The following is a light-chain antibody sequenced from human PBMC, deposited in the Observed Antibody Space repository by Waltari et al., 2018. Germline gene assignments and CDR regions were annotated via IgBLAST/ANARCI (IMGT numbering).Light chain of an antibody. CDR1: SSNIGSNT. CDR2: SHS. Sequence: QSVLTQPPSASGTPGQRVTISCSGSSSNIGSNTVNWYQQFPGMAPKLLIYSHSNRPSGVPDRFSGSRSGTSASLAISGLQSEDEAEYYCAAWDDGLDGPVFGGGTKLTVL. J-gene: IGLJ2*01. V-gene: IGLV1-44*01. CDR3: AAWDDGLDGPV.